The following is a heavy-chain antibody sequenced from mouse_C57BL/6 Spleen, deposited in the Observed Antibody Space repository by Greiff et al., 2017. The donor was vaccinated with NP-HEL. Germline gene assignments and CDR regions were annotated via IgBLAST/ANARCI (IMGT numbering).Heavy chain of an antibody. J-gene: IGHJ4*01. CDR3: ASITTVSMDY. CDR1: GYAFTNYL. Sequence: VKLQESGAELVRPGTSVKVSCKASGYAFTNYLIEWVKQRPGQGLEWIGVINPGSGGTNYNEKFKGKATLTADKSSSTAYMQLSSLTSEDSAVYFCASITTVSMDYWGQGTSVTVSS. CDR2: INPGSGGT. V-gene: IGHV1-54*01. D-gene: IGHD1-1*01.